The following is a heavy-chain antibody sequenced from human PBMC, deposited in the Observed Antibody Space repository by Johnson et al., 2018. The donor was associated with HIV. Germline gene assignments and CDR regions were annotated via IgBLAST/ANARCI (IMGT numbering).Heavy chain of an antibody. CDR2: MSGSGAGT. CDR1: GFTFSDHA. D-gene: IGHD3-22*01. Sequence: VQLVESGGGLVQPGGSLRLSCAGSGFTFSDHAMGWVRQAPGKGLEWVSSMSGSGAGTYYADSVKGRFNISRDNSKNRLFLQMNSLRAEDTAVYYCAKDPAVVPPICFDVWGQGTVVTVSS. V-gene: IGHV3-23*04. CDR3: AKDPAVVPPICFDV. J-gene: IGHJ3*01.